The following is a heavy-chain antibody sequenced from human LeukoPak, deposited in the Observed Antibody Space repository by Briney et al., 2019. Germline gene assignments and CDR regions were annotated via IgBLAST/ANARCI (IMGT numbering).Heavy chain of an antibody. J-gene: IGHJ3*02. D-gene: IGHD3-16*01. V-gene: IGHV3-7*01. Sequence: GGSLRLSCAASGFTFSSYWMSWVRQAPGKGLEWVANIKQDGSEKYYVDSVKGRFTISRDNAKNSLYLQMNSLRAEDTAVYYCARDIRNFIMITFGGVPGAFDIWGQGTMVTVSS. CDR3: ARDIRNFIMITFGGVPGAFDI. CDR1: GFTFSSYW. CDR2: IKQDGSEK.